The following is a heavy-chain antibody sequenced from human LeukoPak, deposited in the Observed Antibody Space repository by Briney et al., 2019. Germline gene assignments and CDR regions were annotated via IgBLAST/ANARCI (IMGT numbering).Heavy chain of an antibody. CDR2: ISYDGSDK. D-gene: IGHD2-2*01. CDR3: ARDRDCSRTSCFNAFDI. J-gene: IGHJ3*02. V-gene: IGHV3-30*01. CDR1: GFTFKNYR. Sequence: PGESLRLSCAASGFTFKNYRMNWVRQAPGKGLEWVAVISYDGSDKYYADSVKGRFTISRDNSKNTLYLQMNSLRAEDTAVYYCARDRDCSRTSCFNAFDIWGQGTVVTVSS.